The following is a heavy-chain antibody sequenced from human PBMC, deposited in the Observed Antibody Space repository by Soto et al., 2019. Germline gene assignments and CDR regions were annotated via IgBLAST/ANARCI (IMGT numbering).Heavy chain of an antibody. D-gene: IGHD3-22*01. CDR2: IWYDGTNK. CDR3: ARDRMIVVVAHPDDAFDI. CDR1: GFTFSSYG. V-gene: IGHV3-33*01. J-gene: IGHJ3*02. Sequence: QVQLVESGGGVVQPGRSLRLSCTASGFTFSSYGMHWVRQAPGKGLEWVAVIWYDGTNKYYGDSVKGRFTISRDNSKNTLYLQMNSLRAEDTAVYYCARDRMIVVVAHPDDAFDIWGQGTMVTVSS.